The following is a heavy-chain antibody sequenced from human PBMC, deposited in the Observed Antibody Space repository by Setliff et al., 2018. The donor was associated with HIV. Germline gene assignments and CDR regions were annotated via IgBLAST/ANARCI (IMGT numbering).Heavy chain of an antibody. Sequence: GGSLRLSCAASGFTFDDYAMHWVRQAPGKGLEWVSGISWNSGSIGYADSVKGRFTISRDNAKNSLYLQMNSLRAEDTALYYCARDRVPIYWGQGMLVTVSS. V-gene: IGHV3-9*01. J-gene: IGHJ4*02. D-gene: IGHD3-10*01. CDR3: ARDRVPIY. CDR2: ISWNSGSI. CDR1: GFTFDDYA.